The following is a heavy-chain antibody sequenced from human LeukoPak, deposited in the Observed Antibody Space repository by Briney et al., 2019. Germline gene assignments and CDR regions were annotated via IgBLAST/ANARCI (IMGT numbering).Heavy chain of an antibody. Sequence: GGSLRLSCAASGFTFSSYAMSWVRQAPGKGLEWVSGISASGASTFYADSVKGRFTISRDNSKNTLYLQMNSLRAADTAVYYCARDEGTSYLSSFDYWGQGTLVTVSS. V-gene: IGHV3-23*01. CDR3: ARDEGTSYLSSFDY. CDR2: ISASGAST. CDR1: GFTFSSYA. J-gene: IGHJ4*02. D-gene: IGHD6-6*01.